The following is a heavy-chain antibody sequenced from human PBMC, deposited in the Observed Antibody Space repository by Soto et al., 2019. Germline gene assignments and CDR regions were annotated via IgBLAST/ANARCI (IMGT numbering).Heavy chain of an antibody. CDR1: GGSFSGYY. CDR2: LNHSGST. J-gene: IGHJ3*02. Sequence: SETLSLTCAVYGGSFSGYYWSWIRQPPGKGLEWIGELNHSGSTNYNPSLKSRVTISLDTSKNQFFLKLTSVTAADTAVYYCERVSALLYGSSGYYHPKDAGDIWGQGTRVTVS. V-gene: IGHV4-34*01. CDR3: ERVSALLYGSSGYYHPKDAGDI. D-gene: IGHD3-22*01.